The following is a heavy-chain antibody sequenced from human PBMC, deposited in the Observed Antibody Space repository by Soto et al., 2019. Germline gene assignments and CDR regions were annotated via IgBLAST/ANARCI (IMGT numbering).Heavy chain of an antibody. Sequence: QVQLQQWGAGLLKPSETLSLTCAVYGGSFSGYYWSWIRQPPGKGLEWIGEINHSGSTNYNPSLKSQVTISVDTSKNQFSLKLSSVTAADTAVYYCARGLAPQDYGDSYYYYYYGMDVWGQGTTVTVSS. CDR3: ARGLAPQDYGDSYYYYYYGMDV. CDR1: GGSFSGYY. V-gene: IGHV4-34*01. D-gene: IGHD4-17*01. J-gene: IGHJ6*02. CDR2: INHSGST.